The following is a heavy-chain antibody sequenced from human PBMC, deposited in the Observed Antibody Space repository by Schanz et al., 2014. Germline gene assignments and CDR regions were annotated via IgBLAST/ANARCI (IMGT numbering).Heavy chain of an antibody. CDR1: GFTFNSYA. Sequence: DVQLLESGGGLVQPGGSLRLSCAASGFTFNSYAMTWVRQAPGKGLEWVSSISHSGGSKYYADSVKGRFTISRDNSENTLYLQINSLSADDTAVFYCAKGMGYCSGGACYDYYYYGLDVWGQGTTXTVSS. V-gene: IGHV3-23*01. CDR3: AKGMGYCSGGACYDYYYYGLDV. J-gene: IGHJ6*02. CDR2: ISHSGGSK. D-gene: IGHD2-15*01.